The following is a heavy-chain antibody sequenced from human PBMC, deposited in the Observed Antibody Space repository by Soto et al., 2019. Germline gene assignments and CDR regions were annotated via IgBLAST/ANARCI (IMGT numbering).Heavy chain of an antibody. J-gene: IGHJ4*02. Sequence: QVQLVESGGGVDQPGRSLRLSCAASGFSFSKYAMHWVRQAPAKGLEWVAVITYDGSDKFYADSVKGRFTISRDNSKDTLYLQMNSLRPEDTAVYYCAAHGSGTSFYFDYWGQGTLVTVSS. CDR1: GFSFSKYA. CDR2: ITYDGSDK. V-gene: IGHV3-30-3*01. CDR3: AAHGSGTSFYFDY. D-gene: IGHD3-10*01.